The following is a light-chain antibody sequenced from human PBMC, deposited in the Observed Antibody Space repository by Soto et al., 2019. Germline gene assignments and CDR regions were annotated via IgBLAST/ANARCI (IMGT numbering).Light chain of an antibody. CDR3: QSYDSSLDAFV. V-gene: IGLV1-40*01. Sequence: QSVLTQPPSVSGAPGQTVTISCTGSNSNVGGGYDVHWYQQLPGSAPKLLIYANNKRPSGVPDRFSGSKSGTSASLAITGLQAEDVADYYCQSYDSSLDAFVFXTGTKVTVL. CDR2: ANN. J-gene: IGLJ1*01. CDR1: NSNVGGGYD.